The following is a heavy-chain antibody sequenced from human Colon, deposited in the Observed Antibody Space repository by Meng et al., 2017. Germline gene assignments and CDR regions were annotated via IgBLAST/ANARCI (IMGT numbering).Heavy chain of an antibody. J-gene: IGHJ4*02. Sequence: QLQLQESGPGLVKPSETLSLTCTFSGGSISSSSYYWGWIRQPPGKGLEWIGSIYYSGSTYYNPSLKSRVTISVDTSKNQFSLKLSSVTAADTAVYYCARRPDPRGSGSLLDYWGQGTLVTVSS. D-gene: IGHD3-10*01. V-gene: IGHV4-39*01. CDR3: ARRPDPRGSGSLLDY. CDR1: GGSISSSSYY. CDR2: IYYSGST.